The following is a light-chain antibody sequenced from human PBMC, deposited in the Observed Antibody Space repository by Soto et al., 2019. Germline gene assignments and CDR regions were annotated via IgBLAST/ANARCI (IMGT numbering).Light chain of an antibody. J-gene: IGLJ2*01. CDR2: EVN. CDR3: SSYRSISALV. V-gene: IGLV2-14*01. CDR1: SSDIGGYNH. Sequence: QSALTQPASVSGSPGQSITFSCTGTSSDIGGYNHVSWYQQYPGKAPKLIIYEVNNRPSGVSSRFSGAKSGNTASLTISGLQAEDEADYYCSSYRSISALVFGGGTKLTVL.